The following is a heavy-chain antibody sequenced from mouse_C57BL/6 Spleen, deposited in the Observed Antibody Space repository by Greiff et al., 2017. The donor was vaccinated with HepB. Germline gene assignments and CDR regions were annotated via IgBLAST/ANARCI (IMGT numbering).Heavy chain of an antibody. CDR2: IDPSDSYT. V-gene: IGHV1-69*01. Sequence: QVQLQQPGAELVMPGASVKLSCKASGYTFTSYWMHWVKQRPGQGLEWIGEIDPSDSYTNYNQKFKGKSTLTVDKSSSTAYMQLSSLTSKDSAVYYCARGGIYGSSPDYWGQGTTLTVSS. D-gene: IGHD1-1*01. CDR3: ARGGIYGSSPDY. J-gene: IGHJ2*01. CDR1: GYTFTSYW.